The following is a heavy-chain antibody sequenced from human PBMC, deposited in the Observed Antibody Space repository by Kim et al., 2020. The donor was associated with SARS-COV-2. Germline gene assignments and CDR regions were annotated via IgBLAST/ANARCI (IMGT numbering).Heavy chain of an antibody. J-gene: IGHJ3*02. CDR3: ARSYSGTYFAAFDI. Sequence: NPSLKSRVFISSDTSKNQFSLNLRSVTAADTAVYYCARSYSGTYFAAFDIWGPGTMATVSS. D-gene: IGHD1-26*01. V-gene: IGHV4-4*08.